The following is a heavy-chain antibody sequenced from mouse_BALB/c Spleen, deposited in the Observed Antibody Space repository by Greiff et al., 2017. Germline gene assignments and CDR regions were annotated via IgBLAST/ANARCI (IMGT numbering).Heavy chain of an antibody. CDR2: INPGSGGT. Sequence: VQLQESGAELVRPGTSVKVSCKASGYAFTNYLIEWVKQRPGQGLEWFGVINPGSGGTNYNEKFKGKATLTADKSSSTAYMQLSSLTSDDSAVYFCAVAWFAYWGQGTLVTVSA. D-gene: IGHD1-1*01. J-gene: IGHJ3*01. V-gene: IGHV1-54*01. CDR3: AVAWFAY. CDR1: GYAFTNYL.